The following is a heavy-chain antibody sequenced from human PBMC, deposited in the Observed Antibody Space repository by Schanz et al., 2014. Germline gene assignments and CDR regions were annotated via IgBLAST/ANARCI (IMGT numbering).Heavy chain of an antibody. CDR2: IGGSGDST. Sequence: EVQLVESGGGLVQPRGSLRLSCAASEFTFSIYGVSWVRQAPGKGLEWVSGIGGSGDSTHYADSVKGRFIISRDNLKNTVYLQMNSLRAGDTAVYYCAKDGRLPYYGTGSDFDYWGQGTLVAVSS. CDR3: AKDGRLPYYGTGSDFDY. J-gene: IGHJ4*02. V-gene: IGHV3-23*04. CDR1: EFTFSIYG. D-gene: IGHD3-22*01.